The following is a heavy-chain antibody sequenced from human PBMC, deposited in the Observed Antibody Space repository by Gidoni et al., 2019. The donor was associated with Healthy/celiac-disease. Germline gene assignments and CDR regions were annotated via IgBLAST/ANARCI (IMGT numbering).Heavy chain of an antibody. V-gene: IGHV3-23*01. Sequence: EVQLLESGGGLVQPVGSLSISCEASGSTFCSYALSWVRQAPGTGLEWVSAISGSVSSTYYADSVKGRFTISRDNSKNTLYLQMNSLRAEDTAVYYCAKEDSGYDKRVGFDYWGQGTLVTVSS. CDR3: AKEDSGYDKRVGFDY. CDR1: GSTFCSYA. D-gene: IGHD5-12*01. J-gene: IGHJ4*02. CDR2: ISGSVSST.